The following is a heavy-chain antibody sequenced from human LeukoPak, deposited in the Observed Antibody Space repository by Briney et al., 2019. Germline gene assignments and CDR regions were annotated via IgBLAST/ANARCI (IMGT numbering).Heavy chain of an antibody. CDR1: GFIFSNYA. D-gene: IGHD4-23*01. CDR2: ISGSGGST. V-gene: IGHV3-23*01. J-gene: IGHJ3*02. CDR3: AKDLHDYGGNMDAFDI. Sequence: GGSLRLSCAASGFIFSNYAMYWVRQAPGKGLEWVSAISGSGGSTYYADSVKGRFTISRDNSKNTLYLQMNSLRAEDTAVYYCAKDLHDYGGNMDAFDIWGQGTMVTVSS.